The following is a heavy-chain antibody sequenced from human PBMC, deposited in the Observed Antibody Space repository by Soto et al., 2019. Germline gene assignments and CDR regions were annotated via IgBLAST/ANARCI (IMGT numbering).Heavy chain of an antibody. V-gene: IGHV1-18*01. CDR2: IGAYNGNT. J-gene: IGHJ4*02. CDR1: GYTFTSYG. Sequence: ASVKVSCKASGYTFTSYGISWVRQAPGQGIEWMGWIGAYNGNTNYAQKLQGRVTMTTDTSTSTAYMELRSLRSDDTAVYYCATATYYDILTGHGLDYWGQGTLVTVSS. CDR3: ATATYYDILTGHGLDY. D-gene: IGHD3-9*01.